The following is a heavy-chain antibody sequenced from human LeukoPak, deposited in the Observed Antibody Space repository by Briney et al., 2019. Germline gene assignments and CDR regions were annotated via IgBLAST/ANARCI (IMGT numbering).Heavy chain of an antibody. CDR2: SSSSSSYI. V-gene: IGHV3-21*01. D-gene: IGHD4-23*01. Sequence: GGSLRLSCAASGFTFSSYSMNWVRQAPGKGLEWVSSSSSSSSYIYYADSVKGRFTISRDNAKNSLYLQMNSLRPEDTALYYCARDSTVGAYFDYWGQGTLVTVSS. CDR3: ARDSTVGAYFDY. CDR1: GFTFSSYS. J-gene: IGHJ4*02.